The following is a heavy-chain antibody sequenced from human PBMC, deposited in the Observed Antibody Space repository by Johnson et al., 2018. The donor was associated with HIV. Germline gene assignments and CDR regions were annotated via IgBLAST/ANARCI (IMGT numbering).Heavy chain of an antibody. Sequence: QVQLLESGGGVVQPGRSLRLSCAASGFTFSSYAMHWVSQAPGKGLEWVAVISYDGSNKYYADSVKGRFTISRDNSKNTLYLQMNSLRAEDTAVYYCARSSSSGAFDIWGQGTMVTVSS. J-gene: IGHJ3*02. D-gene: IGHD6-6*01. V-gene: IGHV3-30*04. CDR1: GFTFSSYA. CDR2: ISYDGSNK. CDR3: ARSSSSGAFDI.